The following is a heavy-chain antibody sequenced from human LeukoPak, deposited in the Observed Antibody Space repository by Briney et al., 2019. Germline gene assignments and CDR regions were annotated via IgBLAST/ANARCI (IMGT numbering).Heavy chain of an antibody. CDR3: TTEWVYDSSGYFGGAQDY. CDR2: IKSKTDGGTT. Sequence: GGSLRLSCAASGFTFSSYGMHWVRQAPGKGLEWVGRIKSKTDGGTTDYAAPVKGRFTISRDDSKNTLYLQMNSLKTEDTAVYYCTTEWVYDSSGYFGGAQDYWGQGTLVTVSS. CDR1: GFTFSSYG. D-gene: IGHD3-22*01. J-gene: IGHJ4*02. V-gene: IGHV3-15*01.